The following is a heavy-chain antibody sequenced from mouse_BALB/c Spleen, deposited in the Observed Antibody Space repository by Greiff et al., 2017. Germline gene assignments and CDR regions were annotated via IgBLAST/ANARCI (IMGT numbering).Heavy chain of an antibody. Sequence: QVQLKQSGAELMKPGASVKISCKATGYTFSSYWIEWVKQRPGHGLEWIGEILPGSGSTNYNEKFKGKATFTADTSSNTAYMQLSSLTSEDSAVYYCARARGYGSSWFAYWGQGTLVTVSA. CDR1: GYTFSSYW. CDR2: ILPGSGST. V-gene: IGHV1-9*01. CDR3: ARARGYGSSWFAY. D-gene: IGHD1-1*01. J-gene: IGHJ3*01.